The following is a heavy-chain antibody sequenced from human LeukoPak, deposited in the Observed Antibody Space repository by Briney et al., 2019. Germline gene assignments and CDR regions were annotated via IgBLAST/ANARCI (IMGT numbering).Heavy chain of an antibody. CDR2: IIPILGIA. V-gene: IGHV1-69*04. D-gene: IGHD3-3*01. Sequence: SVKVSCKASGGTFSSYAISWVRQAPGQGLEWMGRIIPILGIANYAQKFQGRVTITADKSTSTAYMELSSLRSEDTAVYYCARDGNDFWSGYLMDVWGQGTTVTVSS. J-gene: IGHJ6*02. CDR3: ARDGNDFWSGYLMDV. CDR1: GGTFSSYA.